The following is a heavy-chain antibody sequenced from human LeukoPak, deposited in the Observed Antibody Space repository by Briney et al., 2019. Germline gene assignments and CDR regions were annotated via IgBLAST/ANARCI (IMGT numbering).Heavy chain of an antibody. V-gene: IGHV3-74*01. J-gene: IGHJ6*02. Sequence: GGSLRLSSAASGFTFSSYWMHWLRQAPEKGLVWVSRIHSDGSSTNYADSVKGRFTISRENAKNSLYLQMNSLRAGDTAVYYCARDSGMDVWGQGTTVTVSS. CDR3: ARDSGMDV. CDR1: GFTFSSYW. D-gene: IGHD1-26*01. CDR2: IHSDGSST.